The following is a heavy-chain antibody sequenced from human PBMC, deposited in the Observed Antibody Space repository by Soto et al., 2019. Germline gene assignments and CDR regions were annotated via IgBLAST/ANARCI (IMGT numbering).Heavy chain of an antibody. Sequence: SVKVSCKACGGGFIIYASRWLRQAPGQGLEWMVGIIPIFGTANYAQKFQGRVTITADESTSTAYMELSSLGSEDPAVYYCARGGWGMPPGAFDTGGHGKMVTV. CDR2: IIPIFGTA. CDR1: GGGFIIYA. D-gene: IGHD2-8*01. V-gene: IGHV1-69*13. CDR3: ARGGWGMPPGAFDT. J-gene: IGHJ3*02.